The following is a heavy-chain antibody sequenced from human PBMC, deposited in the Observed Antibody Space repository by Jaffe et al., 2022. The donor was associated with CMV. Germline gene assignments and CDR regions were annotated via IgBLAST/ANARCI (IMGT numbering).Heavy chain of an antibody. CDR3: ASGADYGDYGGRRWGYYYGMDV. CDR2: IYYSGST. CDR1: GGSISSGGYY. J-gene: IGHJ6*02. V-gene: IGHV4-31*03. D-gene: IGHD4-17*01. Sequence: QVQLQESGPGLVKPSQTLSLTCTVSGGSISSGGYYWSWIRQHPGKGLEWIGYIYYSGSTYYNPSLKSRVTISVDTSKNQFSLKLSSVTAADTAVYYCASGADYGDYGGRRWGYYYGMDVWGQGTTVTVSS.